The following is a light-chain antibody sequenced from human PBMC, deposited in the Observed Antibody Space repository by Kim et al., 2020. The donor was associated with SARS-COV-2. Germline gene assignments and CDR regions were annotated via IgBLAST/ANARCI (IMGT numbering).Light chain of an antibody. Sequence: SYELTQPPSVSVSPGQTTSITCSGNNLGDKFACWYQQKPGQSPVLVIYQDNKRPSGIPERFSGSNSGNTATLTISGTQAMDEADYYCQAWDTTAWVFGTG. CDR3: QAWDTTAWV. CDR1: NLGDKF. J-gene: IGLJ1*01. V-gene: IGLV3-1*01. CDR2: QDN.